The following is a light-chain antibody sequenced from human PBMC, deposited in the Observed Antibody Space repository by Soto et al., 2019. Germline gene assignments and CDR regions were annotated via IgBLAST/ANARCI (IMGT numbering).Light chain of an antibody. V-gene: IGLV2-23*03. CDR3: CSFAGGATFV. J-gene: IGLJ2*01. Sequence: QPVLTQPASVSGSPGQSITISCTGTSSDVGGYNLVSWYQHHPGKAPKLIIYEGNKRPSGVSDRFSGSKSGNTASLTISALQAEDEADYSCCSFAGGATFVFGGGTQLTVL. CDR1: SSDVGGYNL. CDR2: EGN.